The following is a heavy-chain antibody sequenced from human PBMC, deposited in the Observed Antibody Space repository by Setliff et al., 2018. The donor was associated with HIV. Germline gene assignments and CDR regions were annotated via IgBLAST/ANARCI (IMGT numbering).Heavy chain of an antibody. J-gene: IGHJ4*01. Sequence: GGSLRLSCATYGFTFSSYEMNWVRQVPGKGLEWVSYISSSGNTIYYADSVKGRFTISRDNAKNSLYLQMNRLRVDDTAVYYCAKDGISGGSYPPYYFDYWGHGTLVTVSS. CDR3: AKDGISGGSYPPYYFDY. V-gene: IGHV3-48*03. D-gene: IGHD2-15*01. CDR2: ISSSGNTI. CDR1: GFTFSSYE.